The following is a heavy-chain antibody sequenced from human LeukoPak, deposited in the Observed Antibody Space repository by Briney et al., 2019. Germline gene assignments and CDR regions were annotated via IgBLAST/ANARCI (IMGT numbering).Heavy chain of an antibody. Sequence: ASVKVSCKASGGTFSSYAISWVRQAPGQGLEWMGGIIPIFGTANYAQKSQGRVTITADESTSTAYMELSSLRSEDTAVYYCARGPVDYYDSSGYVYWGQGTLVTVSS. CDR3: ARGPVDYYDSSGYVY. D-gene: IGHD3-22*01. V-gene: IGHV1-69*13. J-gene: IGHJ4*02. CDR2: IIPIFGTA. CDR1: GGTFSSYA.